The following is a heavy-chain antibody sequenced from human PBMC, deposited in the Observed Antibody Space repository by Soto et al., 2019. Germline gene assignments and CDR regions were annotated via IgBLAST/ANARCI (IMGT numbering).Heavy chain of an antibody. Sequence: GGSLRLSCAASGFTFSSYAMSWVRQAPGKGLEWVSAISGSGGSTYYADSVKGRFTISRDNSKNTLYLQMNSLRAEDTAVYYCAKACCFAYCGGDCYSRGHYYYGMDVWGQGTTVTV. V-gene: IGHV3-23*01. CDR2: ISGSGGST. CDR1: GFTFSSYA. CDR3: AKACCFAYCGGDCYSRGHYYYGMDV. J-gene: IGHJ6*02. D-gene: IGHD2-21*02.